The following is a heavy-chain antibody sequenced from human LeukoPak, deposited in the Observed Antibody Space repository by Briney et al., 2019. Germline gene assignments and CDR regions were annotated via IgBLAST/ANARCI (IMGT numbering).Heavy chain of an antibody. V-gene: IGHV4-39*01. CDR1: GGSISSSSYY. Sequence: SDTLSLTCTVSGGSISSSSYYWGWIRQPPGKGLEWIGSIYYSGSTYYNPSLKSRVTISVDTSKNQFSLKLSSVTAADTAVYYCARQGGRGYSYGFIDHWGQGTLVTVFS. J-gene: IGHJ4*02. D-gene: IGHD5-18*01. CDR2: IYYSGST. CDR3: ARQGGRGYSYGFIDH.